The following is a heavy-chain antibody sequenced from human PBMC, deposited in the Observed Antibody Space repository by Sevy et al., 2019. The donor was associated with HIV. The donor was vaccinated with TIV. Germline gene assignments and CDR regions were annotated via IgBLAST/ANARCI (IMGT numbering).Heavy chain of an antibody. V-gene: IGHV1-18*01. J-gene: IGHJ4*02. CDR3: ARYCSSTSCYTVDRKLDY. Sequence: ASVKVSCKTSGYTSPNYGINWVRPAPRQGLEWMGWISAYNGNTNYAQKFQGRVTMTTDTSTSTAYMELRSLRSDDTAVYYCARYCSSTSCYTVDRKLDYWGQGTLVTVSS. CDR1: GYTSPNYG. CDR2: ISAYNGNT. D-gene: IGHD2-2*02.